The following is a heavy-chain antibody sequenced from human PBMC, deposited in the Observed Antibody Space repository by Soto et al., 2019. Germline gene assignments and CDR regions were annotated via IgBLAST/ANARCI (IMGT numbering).Heavy chain of an antibody. CDR2: INPESGNP. V-gene: IGHV1-2*02. Sequence: QVQMVQSGAEVKKPGDSVKVSCKASGYTFTDYYMHWVRQAPGQGFEWVGGINPESGNPKYVPKFQGSVTVTRDTSTSTAYMELNGLTSDDTAVYYCASEDCTNTNCLKGFHYWGQGTLVTVSS. CDR3: ASEDCTNTNCLKGFHY. J-gene: IGHJ4*02. CDR1: GYTFTDYY. D-gene: IGHD2-8*01.